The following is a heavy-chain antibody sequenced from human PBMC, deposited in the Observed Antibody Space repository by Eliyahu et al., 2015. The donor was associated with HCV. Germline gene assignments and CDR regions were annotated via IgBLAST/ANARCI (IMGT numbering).Heavy chain of an antibody. Sequence: EVQLVESGGGLVQPGGSLXXXCAASGFTFSNYWMYWVRQAPGKGLVWVSRINYDGSTTGYADSVKGRFTVSRDNAKNTLDLQMNSLRTEDTAVYYCTRGSDSWGQGTLVTVSS. CDR3: TRGSDS. V-gene: IGHV3-74*01. CDR2: INYDGSTT. CDR1: GFTFSNYW. J-gene: IGHJ4*02.